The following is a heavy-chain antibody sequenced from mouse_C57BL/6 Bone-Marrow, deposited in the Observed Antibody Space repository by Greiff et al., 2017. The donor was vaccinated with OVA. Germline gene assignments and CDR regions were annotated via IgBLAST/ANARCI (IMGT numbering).Heavy chain of an antibody. Sequence: EVQLQESGGDLVKPGGSLKLSCAASGFTFSSYGMSWVRQTPDKRLEWVATISSGGSYTYYPDSVKGRFTISRDNAKNTLYLQMSSLKSEDTAMYYCARGGNYGDWYFDVWGTGTTVTVSS. D-gene: IGHD2-1*01. V-gene: IGHV5-6*01. J-gene: IGHJ1*03. CDR3: ARGGNYGDWYFDV. CDR1: GFTFSSYG. CDR2: ISSGGSYT.